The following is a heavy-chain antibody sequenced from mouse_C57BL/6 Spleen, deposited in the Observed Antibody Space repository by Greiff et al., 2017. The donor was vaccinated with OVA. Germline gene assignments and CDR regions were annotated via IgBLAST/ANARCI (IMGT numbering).Heavy chain of an antibody. CDR1: GFTFSDYG. CDR3: AREAYYSNYVGFAY. J-gene: IGHJ3*01. V-gene: IGHV5-17*01. Sequence: EVKLMESGGGLVKPGGSLKLSCAASGFTFSDYGMHWVRQAPEKGLEWVAYISSGSSTIYYADTVKGRFTISRDNAKNTLFLQMTSLRSEDTAMYYCAREAYYSNYVGFAYWGQGTLVTVSA. D-gene: IGHD2-5*01. CDR2: ISSGSSTI.